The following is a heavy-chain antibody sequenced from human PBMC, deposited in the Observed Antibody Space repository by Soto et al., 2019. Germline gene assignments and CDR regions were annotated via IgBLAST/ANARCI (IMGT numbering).Heavy chain of an antibody. CDR2: ISGSGGST. CDR3: ATDGYYNSQSDY. Sequence: GGSLRLSCAASGFTLSSYAMSWVRQAPGKGLEWVSAISGSGGSTYYADSVKGRFTISRDNSKNTLYLQMNSLRAEDTAVYYCATDGYYNSQSDYWGQGTLVTVSS. D-gene: IGHD3-22*01. V-gene: IGHV3-23*01. CDR1: GFTLSSYA. J-gene: IGHJ4*02.